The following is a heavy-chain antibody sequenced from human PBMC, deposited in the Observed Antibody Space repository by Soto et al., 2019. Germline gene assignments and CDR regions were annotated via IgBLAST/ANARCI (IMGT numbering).Heavy chain of an antibody. D-gene: IGHD3-22*01. Sequence: PSETLSLTCTVPGGSVNIGTYYWSWIRQPPGKGLEWLGYIYYTGRTTYNPSLNSRVTISIATSKTQLFLDLTSVTAADTAIYYCARYDSSGYSLASWGQGILVTVSS. CDR3: ARYDSSGYSLAS. J-gene: IGHJ5*02. CDR1: GGSVNIGTYY. CDR2: IYYTGRT. V-gene: IGHV4-61*01.